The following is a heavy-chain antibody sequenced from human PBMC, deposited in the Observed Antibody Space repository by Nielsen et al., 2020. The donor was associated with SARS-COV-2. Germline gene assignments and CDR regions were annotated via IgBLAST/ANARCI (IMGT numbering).Heavy chain of an antibody. D-gene: IGHD6-13*01. CDR3: AREGGYSST. J-gene: IGHJ5*02. Sequence: LRLSCTVSGGSISSGGYHWSWIRQHPGKGLEWIGYIYHSGSTYYNPSLKSRVTISVDTSKNQFSLKLSSVTAADTAVYYCAREGGYSSTWGQGTLVTVSS. CDR2: IYHSGST. CDR1: GGSISSGGYH. V-gene: IGHV4-31*03.